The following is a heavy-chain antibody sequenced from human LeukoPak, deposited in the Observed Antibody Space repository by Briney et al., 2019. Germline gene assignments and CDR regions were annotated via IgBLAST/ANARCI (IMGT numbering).Heavy chain of an antibody. CDR2: LSGDNSHT. J-gene: IGHJ4*02. CDR1: GYSFITSG. V-gene: IGHV1-18*01. Sequence: ASVKVFCKTSGYSFITSGINWVRQAPGQGLEWMGWLSGDNSHTVYVQKFQGRVTMTTDTSTNTVYMELRSLTSDDTAVYYCARGGSNDYWYTPSDYWGQGTLVTVSS. CDR3: ARGGSNDYWYTPSDY. D-gene: IGHD1-1*01.